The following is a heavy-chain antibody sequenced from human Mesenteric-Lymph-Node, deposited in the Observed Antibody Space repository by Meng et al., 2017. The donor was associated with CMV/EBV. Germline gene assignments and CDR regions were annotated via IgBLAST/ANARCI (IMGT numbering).Heavy chain of an antibody. Sequence: GGSLRLSCGGSGFTFNRYGIHWVRQAPGKGLEWVAFIRYDGYIEYNTDYVKGRFTISRDNAKNSLYLHMNSLRAEDTAVYYCVRDSTTAPYFDYWGQGTLVTVSS. CDR1: GFTFNRYG. CDR3: VRDSTTAPYFDY. D-gene: IGHD4-17*01. V-gene: IGHV3-30*02. J-gene: IGHJ4*02. CDR2: IRYDGYIE.